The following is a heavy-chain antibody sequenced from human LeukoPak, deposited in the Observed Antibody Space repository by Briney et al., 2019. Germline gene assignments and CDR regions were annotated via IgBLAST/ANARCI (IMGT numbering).Heavy chain of an antibody. CDR2: ISNSEVSSITESGDGT. J-gene: IGHJ4*02. D-gene: IGHD6-13*01. V-gene: IGHV3-23*01. CDR1: GFTLENYA. Sequence: GGSLRLSCGASGFTLENYAINWVRQAPGKGLEWVSAISNSEVSSITESGDGTYHADSVKGRFTISRDSSKNTVSLQMNSLRAEDTAVYYCAKDRGLYSSSWYGDYWGQGTLVTVSS. CDR3: AKDRGLYSSSWYGDY.